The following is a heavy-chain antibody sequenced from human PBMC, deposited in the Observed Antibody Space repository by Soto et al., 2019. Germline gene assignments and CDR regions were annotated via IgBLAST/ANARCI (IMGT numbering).Heavy chain of an antibody. CDR1: GGSISSENW. Sequence: QVQLQESGPGLVRPSGTLSLTCAVSGGSISSENWWGWVRQPPGKGLEWIGEIYHTGITNYNPSLKSRVIMSVDKSKNQCSLRLTSVTAADTAVFYCARFGSPSLLLGELAPYYFDYWGQGILVTVSS. V-gene: IGHV4-4*02. CDR3: ARFGSPSLLLGELAPYYFDY. D-gene: IGHD3-16*01. J-gene: IGHJ4*02. CDR2: IYHTGIT.